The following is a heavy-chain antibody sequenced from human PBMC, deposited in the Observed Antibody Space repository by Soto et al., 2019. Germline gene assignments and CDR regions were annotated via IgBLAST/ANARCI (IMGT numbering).Heavy chain of an antibody. CDR1: GGSISSSSYY. V-gene: IGHV4-39*01. CDR3: ARVNGSGSYHEPAYYYYMDV. CDR2: IYYSGST. D-gene: IGHD3-10*01. Sequence: SETLSLTCTVSGGSISSSSYYWGWIRQPPGKGLEWIGSIYYSGSTYYNPSLKSRVTISVDTSKNQFSLKLSSVTAADTAVYYCARVNGSGSYHEPAYYYYMDVWGKGTTVTVSS. J-gene: IGHJ6*03.